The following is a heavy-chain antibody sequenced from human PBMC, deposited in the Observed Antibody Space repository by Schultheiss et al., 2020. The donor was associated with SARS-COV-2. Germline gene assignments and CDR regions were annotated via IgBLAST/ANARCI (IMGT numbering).Heavy chain of an antibody. D-gene: IGHD1-26*01. CDR3: ARVQYSGSYNWFDP. CDR1: GFTLNNFG. Sequence: GESLKISCSASGFTLNNFGMHWVRQAPGKGLEWVAVISYDGRNKFYGDSAKGRFTISRDTSKNTLYLQINSLRAEDTAVYYCARVQYSGSYNWFDPWGQGTLVTVSS. CDR2: ISYDGRNK. V-gene: IGHV3-30*03. J-gene: IGHJ5*02.